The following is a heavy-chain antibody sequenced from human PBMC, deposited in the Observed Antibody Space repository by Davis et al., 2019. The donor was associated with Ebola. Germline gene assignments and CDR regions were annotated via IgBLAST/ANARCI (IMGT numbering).Heavy chain of an antibody. CDR3: GGGYYYYGMDV. CDR1: GGSFSGYY. Sequence: SETLSLTCAVYGGSFSGYYWSWIRQPPGKGLEWIGEISHSGSTNYNPSLKSRVTMSVDTSKNQLSLKLSSVTAADTAVYYCGGGYYYYGMDVWGQGTTVTVSS. CDR2: ISHSGST. V-gene: IGHV4-34*01. J-gene: IGHJ6*02.